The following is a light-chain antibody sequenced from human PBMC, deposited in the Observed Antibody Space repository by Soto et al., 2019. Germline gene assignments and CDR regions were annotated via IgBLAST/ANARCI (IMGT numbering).Light chain of an antibody. V-gene: IGKV1-17*01. CDR3: LQHNTYPYT. J-gene: IGKJ2*01. CDR1: QGITND. CDR2: AAS. Sequence: DIQITKSPSSLSASVGDRVTITCRSSQGITNDLGWYQQKPGKAPKRLIYAASSLQSGVPSRFSGSGSGTEFTLTISSLQPEDFATYYCLQHNTYPYTFGQGPKVDIK.